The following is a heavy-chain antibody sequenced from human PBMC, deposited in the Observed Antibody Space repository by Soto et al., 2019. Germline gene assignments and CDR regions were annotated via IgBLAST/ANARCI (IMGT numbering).Heavy chain of an antibody. V-gene: IGHV1-69*02. J-gene: IGHJ4*02. CDR2: IIPILGIA. CDR1: GGTFSSYT. D-gene: IGHD6-13*01. Sequence: QVQPVQSGAEVKKPGSSVKVSCKASGGTFSSYTISWVRQAPGQGLEWMGRIIPILGIANYAQKFQGRVTITADKSTSTAYMELSSLRSEDTAVYYCARARLAAAGTSLFDYWGQGTLVTVSS. CDR3: ARARLAAAGTSLFDY.